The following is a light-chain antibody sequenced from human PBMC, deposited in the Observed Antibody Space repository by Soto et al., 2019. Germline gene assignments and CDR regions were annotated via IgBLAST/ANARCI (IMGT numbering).Light chain of an antibody. CDR2: DAS. J-gene: IGKJ1*01. CDR3: QQYNNWPWT. Sequence: EIVLTQSPAILSVSPGERATLSCRASQSISRSLAWYQQKPGQAPRLLISDASNRATGIPARFSGSGSGTDFTLTISSLQSEDFAVYYCQQYNNWPWTFGQGTKVDI. CDR1: QSISRS. V-gene: IGKV3D-15*01.